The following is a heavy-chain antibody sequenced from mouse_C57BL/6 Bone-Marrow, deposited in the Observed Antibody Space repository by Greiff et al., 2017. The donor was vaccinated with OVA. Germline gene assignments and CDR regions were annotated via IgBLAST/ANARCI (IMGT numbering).Heavy chain of an antibody. V-gene: IGHV1-69*01. J-gene: IGHJ3*01. CDR3: ARDWDGAY. CDR2: IDPSDSYT. Sequence: VQLQQPGAELVMPGASVKLSCKASGYTFTSYWMHWVQQRPGQGLEWIGEIDPSDSYTNYNQKFKGKSTLTVDKSSSTAYMQLSSLTSEDSAVYYCARDWDGAYWGQGTLVTVSA. D-gene: IGHD4-1*01. CDR1: GYTFTSYW.